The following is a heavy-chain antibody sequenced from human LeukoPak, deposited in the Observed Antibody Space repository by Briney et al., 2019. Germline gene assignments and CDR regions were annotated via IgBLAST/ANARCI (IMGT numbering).Heavy chain of an antibody. CDR1: GYTFTSYD. CDR3: ARSRAIFGVAVYYFDY. D-gene: IGHD3-3*01. CDR2: MNPNSGNT. Sequence: ASVKVSCKASGYTFTSYDINWVRQATGQGLEWMGWMNPNSGNTGYAQKFQGRVTMTRNTSISTAYMELSSLRSEDTAVYYCARSRAIFGVAVYYFDYWGQGTLVTVSS. J-gene: IGHJ4*02. V-gene: IGHV1-8*01.